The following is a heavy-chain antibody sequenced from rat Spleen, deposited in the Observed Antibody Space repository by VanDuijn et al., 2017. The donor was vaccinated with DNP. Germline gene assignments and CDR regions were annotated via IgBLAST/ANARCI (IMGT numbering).Heavy chain of an antibody. CDR2: ISTGGGDT. J-gene: IGHJ3*01. CDR3: AKDTTRSNSGAFAY. V-gene: IGHV5S13*01. Sequence: EVQLVESGGGLVQPGRSLKLSCAASGFIYRNYVMAWVRQAPTKGLEWVASISTGGGDTYYRDSVRGRFTISRDNAKNTLYLQIDSLRSEDTATYYGAKDTTRSNSGAFAYWGQGTLVTVSS. D-gene: IGHD4-3*01. CDR1: GFIYRNYV.